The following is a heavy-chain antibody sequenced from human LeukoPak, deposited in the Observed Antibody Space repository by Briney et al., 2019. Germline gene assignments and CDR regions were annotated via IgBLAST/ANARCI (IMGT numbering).Heavy chain of an antibody. D-gene: IGHD5-24*01. CDR2: ISGCGGST. CDR1: GLTFSSYA. J-gene: IGHJ4*02. Sequence: PGGSLTLSCPASGLTFSSYAMRWVRQAPGKGLERVSAISGCGGSTYYADSVQGRFTISRDNSKNTLYLQMISLRAEDTAVYYCAKGWRRDGYNGRFDYWGQGTLVTVSS. V-gene: IGHV3-23*01. CDR3: AKGWRRDGYNGRFDY.